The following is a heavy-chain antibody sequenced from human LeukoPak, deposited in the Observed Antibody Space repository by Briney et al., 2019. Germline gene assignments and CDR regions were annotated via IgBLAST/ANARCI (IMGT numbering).Heavy chain of an antibody. D-gene: IGHD3-10*01. Sequence: SETLSLTCSVSGGSLSSDNYYWNWIRQPSGKGLEWIWRVYTTRSTNYNPSRKSLVTISVDTSKNQFSLMVSSLTAADTAVYYCARASYGSGRYYEDYFYYMDVWGKGTTVTISS. CDR2: VYTTRST. CDR1: GGSLSSDNYY. CDR3: ARASYGSGRYYEDYFYYMDV. V-gene: IGHV4-61*02. J-gene: IGHJ6*03.